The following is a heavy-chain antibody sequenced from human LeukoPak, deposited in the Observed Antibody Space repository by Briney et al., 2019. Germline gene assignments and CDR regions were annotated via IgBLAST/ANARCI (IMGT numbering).Heavy chain of an antibody. CDR1: GSTFRNYS. J-gene: IGHJ4*02. CDR3: AKSDTPWGSWYYFDS. Sequence: PGGTLRLSCAVSGSTFRNYSMSWVRQAPGKGLEWVSSINNSGGATYYADSVKGRFTISRDNSKNTLYLQMDSLRVEDTAVYYCAKSDTPWGSWYYFDSWGQGTLVTVSS. V-gene: IGHV3-23*01. D-gene: IGHD6-13*01. CDR2: INNSGGAT.